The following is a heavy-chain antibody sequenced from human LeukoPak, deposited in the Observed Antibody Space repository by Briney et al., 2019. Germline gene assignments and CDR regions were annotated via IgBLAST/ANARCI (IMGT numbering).Heavy chain of an antibody. CDR2: IIPIFGTA. D-gene: IGHD6-13*01. CDR3: ARNEKHGPSSSWYEYYFDY. CDR1: GGTFSSYA. V-gene: IGHV1-69*13. Sequence: SVKVSCKASGGTFSSYAISWVRQAPGQGLEWMGGIIPIFGTANYAQKFQGRVTITADESTSTAYMELSSLRSEDTAVYYCARNEKHGPSSSWYEYYFDYWGQGTLVTVSS. J-gene: IGHJ4*02.